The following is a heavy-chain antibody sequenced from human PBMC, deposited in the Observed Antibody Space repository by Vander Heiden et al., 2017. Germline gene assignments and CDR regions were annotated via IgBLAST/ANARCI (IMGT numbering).Heavy chain of an antibody. CDR2: VSGGGIST. CDR3: VKDQNYDFWSGYPFDY. V-gene: IGHV3-23*01. D-gene: IGHD3-3*01. Sequence: EVQLLESGGGLVPPGGSLRLSCAASGFTFSSFAMSWVRQAPGKGLEWVSGVSGGGISTYYADSGKGRFTVSRDNSQNTLYLQMNSLRGEDTAVYYCVKDQNYDFWSGYPFDYWGQGTLVTVS. CDR1: GFTFSSFA. J-gene: IGHJ4*02.